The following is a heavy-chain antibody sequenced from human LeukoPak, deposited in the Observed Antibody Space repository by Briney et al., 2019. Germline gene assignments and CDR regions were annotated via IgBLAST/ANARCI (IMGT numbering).Heavy chain of an antibody. CDR3: ARDLESSGYPRLFDY. V-gene: IGHV3-30-3*01. Sequence: GGSLRLSCAASGFAFSSYAMHWVRQAPGKGLEWVAVISYDGSNKYYADSVKGRFTISRDNSKNTLYLQMNSLRAEDTAVYYCARDLESSGYPRLFDYWGQGTLVTVSS. J-gene: IGHJ4*02. D-gene: IGHD3-22*01. CDR2: ISYDGSNK. CDR1: GFAFSSYA.